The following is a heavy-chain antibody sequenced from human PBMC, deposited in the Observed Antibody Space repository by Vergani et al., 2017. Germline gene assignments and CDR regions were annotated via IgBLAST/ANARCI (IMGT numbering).Heavy chain of an antibody. CDR2: IDPSDSYT. J-gene: IGHJ4*02. CDR1: GYSFTSYW. Sequence: EVQLVQSGAEVKKPGESLRISCKGSGYSFTSYWISWVRQMPGKGLEWMGRIDPSDSYTNYSPSFQGHVTISADKSISTAYLPWSSLKASDIAMYYCARRARGSGSFDYWGQGTLVTVSS. D-gene: IGHD3-10*01. CDR3: ARRARGSGSFDY. V-gene: IGHV5-10-1*03.